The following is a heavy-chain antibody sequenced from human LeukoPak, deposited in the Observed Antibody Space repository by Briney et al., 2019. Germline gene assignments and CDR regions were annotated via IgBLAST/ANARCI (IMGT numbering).Heavy chain of an antibody. CDR3: ARLSDTAMGPLYSYYYYYMDV. CDR2: ISTYNGYT. CDR1: GYTFTSYG. Sequence: ASVKVSCKASGYTFTSYGISWVRQAPGQGLEWMGWISTYNGYTNYAQKLQGRVTMTTEISTTTAYMELRSLRSDDTAVYYCARLSDTAMGPLYSYYYYYMDVWGKGTTVTVSS. V-gene: IGHV1-18*01. J-gene: IGHJ6*03. D-gene: IGHD5-18*01.